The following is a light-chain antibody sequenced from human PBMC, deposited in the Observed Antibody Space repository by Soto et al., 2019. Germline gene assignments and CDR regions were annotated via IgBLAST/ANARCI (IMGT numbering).Light chain of an antibody. CDR2: GVT. V-gene: IGLV2-14*01. CDR3: YSHRSGDSHV. CDR1: SSDIGAYNY. J-gene: IGLJ1*01. Sequence: QSALTQPASVSGSPGQSITISCTGTSSDIGAYNYVSWYQQSPGKAPKLMIYGVTNRPSGVSNRLSGSKTGNTASLTISGLQAEDEADYYCYSHRSGDSHVFGTGTKVTVL.